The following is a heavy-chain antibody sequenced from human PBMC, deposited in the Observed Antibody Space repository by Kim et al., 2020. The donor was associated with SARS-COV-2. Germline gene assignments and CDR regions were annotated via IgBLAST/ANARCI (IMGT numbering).Heavy chain of an antibody. CDR3: ARLSGIAAAGSYFDY. V-gene: IGHV4-39*01. Sequence: SETLSLTCTVSGGSISSSSYYWGWIRQPPGKGLEWIGSIYYSGSTYYNPSLKSRVTISVDTSKNQFSLKLSSVTAADTAVYYCARLSGIAAAGSYFDYWGQGTLVTVSS. CDR1: GGSISSSSYY. J-gene: IGHJ4*02. CDR2: IYYSGST. D-gene: IGHD6-13*01.